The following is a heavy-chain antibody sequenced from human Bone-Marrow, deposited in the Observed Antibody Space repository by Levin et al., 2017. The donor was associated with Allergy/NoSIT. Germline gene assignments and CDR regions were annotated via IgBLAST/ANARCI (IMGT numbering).Heavy chain of an antibody. V-gene: IGHV3-15*01. CDR2: IRGGGTT. J-gene: IGHJ4*02. CDR3: AWMNTVTTIYS. CDR1: GLTFSDAW. D-gene: IGHD4-17*01. Sequence: GESLKISCVVSGLTFSDAWLSWVRQAPGKGLEWVGLIRGGGTTDYAAPVKGRLAISRDDSKSTAYLQMSSLKTEDTAVYYCAWMNTVTTIYSWGQGTLVTVSS.